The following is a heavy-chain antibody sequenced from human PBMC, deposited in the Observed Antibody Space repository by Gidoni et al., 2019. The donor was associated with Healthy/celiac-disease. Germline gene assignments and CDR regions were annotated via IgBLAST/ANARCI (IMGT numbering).Heavy chain of an antibody. J-gene: IGHJ4*02. CDR3: ASSGVVAAWFDY. CDR2: INPSGGST. CDR1: GYTFTSYY. V-gene: IGHV1-46*01. Sequence: QVQLVQSEAEVNKPGASVKVHCMAAGYTFTSYYMHWVRQAPVPGLEWMGIINPSGGSTSDAKKFQGRVTMTRDTSTSTVYMELSSLRSEDTAVYYWASSGVVAAWFDYWGQGTLVTVSS. D-gene: IGHD2-15*01.